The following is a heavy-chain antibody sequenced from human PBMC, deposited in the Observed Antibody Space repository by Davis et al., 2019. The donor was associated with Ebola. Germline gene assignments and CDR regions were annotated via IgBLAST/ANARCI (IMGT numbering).Heavy chain of an antibody. J-gene: IGHJ6*02. CDR2: INHSGST. V-gene: IGHV4-34*01. CDR3: ARREGFWSGYYSYYYGMDV. CDR1: GGSFSGYY. Sequence: SETLSLTCAVYGGSFSGYYWSWIRQPPGKGLEWIGEINHSGSTNYNPSLKSRVTISVDTSKNQFSLKLSSATAADTAVYYCARREGFWSGYYSYYYGMDVWGQGTTVTVSS. D-gene: IGHD3-3*01.